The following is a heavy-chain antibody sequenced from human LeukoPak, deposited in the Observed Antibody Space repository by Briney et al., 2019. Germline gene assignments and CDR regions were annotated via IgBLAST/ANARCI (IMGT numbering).Heavy chain of an antibody. CDR2: INSDGSST. CDR3: AKAPDYDFWSRSAWFDP. Sequence: GGSLRLSCAASGFTFSSYWMHWVRQAPGKGLVWVSRINSDGSSTSYADSVKGRFTISRDNAKNTLYLQMNSLTAEDTAVYYCAKAPDYDFWSRSAWFDPWGQGTLVTVSS. V-gene: IGHV3-74*01. CDR1: GFTFSSYW. J-gene: IGHJ5*02. D-gene: IGHD3-3*01.